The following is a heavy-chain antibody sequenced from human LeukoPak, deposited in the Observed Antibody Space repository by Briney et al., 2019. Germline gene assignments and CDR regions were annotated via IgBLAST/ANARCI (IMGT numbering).Heavy chain of an antibody. D-gene: IGHD4-23*01. J-gene: IGHJ4*02. V-gene: IGHV3-23*01. CDR3: ARDPDHDYGGNDY. Sequence: GGSLRLFCAASGFTFSSYAMSWVRQAPGKGLEWVSAISGSGDSTYYADSVKGRFTISRDNSKNTLYLQMNSLRAEDTAVYYCARDPDHDYGGNDYWGQGTLVTVSS. CDR2: ISGSGDST. CDR1: GFTFSSYA.